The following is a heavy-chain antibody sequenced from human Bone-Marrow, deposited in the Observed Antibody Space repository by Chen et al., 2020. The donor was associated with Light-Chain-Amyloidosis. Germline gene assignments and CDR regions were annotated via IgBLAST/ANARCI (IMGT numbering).Heavy chain of an antibody. V-gene: IGHV5-51*01. J-gene: IGHJ4*02. CDR1: ELIFPNYW. CDR3: ARRGDGYNFDY. D-gene: IGHD5-12*01. Sequence: VKNPGDSLMYSCPGFELIFPNYWIGWVRQMPGKGLEWMGVIYPDDSDARYSPSCGGQVTISANKSITTAYLQWGSLKASDSAKYYCARRGDGYNFDYWGQGTLVTVSS. CDR2: IYPDDSDA.